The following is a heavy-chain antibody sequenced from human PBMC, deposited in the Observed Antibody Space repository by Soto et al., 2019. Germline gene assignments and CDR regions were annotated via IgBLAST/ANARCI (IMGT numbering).Heavy chain of an antibody. CDR2: INHSGST. CDR1: GGSFSCYY. CDR3: ARGLXIFGVVTPYYYYYGMDV. J-gene: IGHJ6*02. V-gene: IGHV4-34*01. Sequence: SETLSLTCAVYGGSFSCYYWSWIRQPPGKGLEWIGEINHSGSTNYNPSLKSRVTISVDMSKNQFSLKLSSVTAADTAVYYCARGLXIFGVVTPYYYYYGMDVWGQGTTVTVSS. D-gene: IGHD3-3*01.